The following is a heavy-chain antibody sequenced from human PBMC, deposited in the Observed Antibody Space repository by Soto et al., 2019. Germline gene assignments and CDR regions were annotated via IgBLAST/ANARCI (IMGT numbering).Heavy chain of an antibody. CDR3: ARVIIVATQYYYYGMDV. Sequence: SVKVSCKAYGGTFSSYAISWVRQAPGQGLEWMGGIIPIFGTANYAQKFQGRATITADESTSTAYMELSSLRSEDTAVYYCARVIIVATQYYYYGMDVWGQGTTVTVSS. D-gene: IGHD5-12*01. CDR1: GGTFSSYA. CDR2: IIPIFGTA. V-gene: IGHV1-69*13. J-gene: IGHJ6*02.